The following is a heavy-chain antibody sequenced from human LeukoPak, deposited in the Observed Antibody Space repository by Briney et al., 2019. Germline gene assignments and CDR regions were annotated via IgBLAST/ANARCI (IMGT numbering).Heavy chain of an antibody. CDR3: ARHGGPRDWFDP. Sequence: PSETLSLTCNVSGGSIGSSGVYWGWVRQPPGKGLEWIGYMYYSGSTNYNPSLKSRVTISVDTSKNQFSLKLSSVTAADTAVYYCARHGGPRDWFDPWGQGTLVTVSS. CDR2: MYYSGST. J-gene: IGHJ5*02. D-gene: IGHD3-16*01. V-gene: IGHV4-61*05. CDR1: GGSIGSSGVY.